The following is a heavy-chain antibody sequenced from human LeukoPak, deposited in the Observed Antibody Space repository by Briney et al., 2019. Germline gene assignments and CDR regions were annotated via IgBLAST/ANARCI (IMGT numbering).Heavy chain of an antibody. J-gene: IGHJ4*02. D-gene: IGHD3-3*01. V-gene: IGHV4-59*01. CDR2: IYYSGST. CDR1: GGSISSYY. Sequence: ASETLSLTCTVSGGSISSYYWSWTRQPPGKGLEWIGYIYYSGSTNYNPSLKSRVTISVDTSKNQFSLKLSSVTAADTAVYYCARATTDFWSGLGSGYFDYWGQGTLVTVSS. CDR3: ARATTDFWSGLGSGYFDY.